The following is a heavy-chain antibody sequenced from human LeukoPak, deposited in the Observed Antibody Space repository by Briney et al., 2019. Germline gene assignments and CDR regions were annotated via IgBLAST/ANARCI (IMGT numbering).Heavy chain of an antibody. D-gene: IGHD2/OR15-2a*01. Sequence: PGGSLRLSSASSGVTPLTYVLNSGPQAPGKGLEWVSSISTIRRYISDKASVIGRFPKSRDAAKHSLYPEMISLRAEDTAVYYCARPDSSRSTFYLRRSWFDPWGQGTLVTVSS. CDR1: GVTPLTYV. CDR2: ISTIRRYI. J-gene: IGHJ5*02. CDR3: ARPDSSRSTFYLRRSWFDP. V-gene: IGHV3-21*01.